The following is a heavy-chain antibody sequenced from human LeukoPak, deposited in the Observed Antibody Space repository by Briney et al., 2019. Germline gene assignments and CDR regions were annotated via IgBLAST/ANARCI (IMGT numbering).Heavy chain of an antibody. D-gene: IGHD3-22*01. CDR3: ATQDSSHY. CDR1: GDSVSSTNYY. J-gene: IGHJ4*02. V-gene: IGHV4-39*01. CDR2: IRYSESA. Sequence: PSETLSLTCTVSGDSVSSTNYYWGWIRQPPGRGLEWIASIRYSESAYYSPSLKSRATISVDTSRNQFSLRLRSLTATDTAAYYCATQDSSHYWGQGTLVTVSS.